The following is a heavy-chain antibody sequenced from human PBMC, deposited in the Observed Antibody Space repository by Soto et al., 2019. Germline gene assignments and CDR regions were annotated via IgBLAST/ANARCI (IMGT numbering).Heavy chain of an antibody. CDR3: ARSGKIFGVVPGALYGMDV. Sequence: VKVSCKASGGTFSSYAISWVRQAPGQGLEWMGGIIPIFGTANYAQKFQGRVTITADESTSTAYMELSSLRSEDTAVYYCARSGKIFGVVPGALYGMDVWGQGTTVTVSS. J-gene: IGHJ6*02. V-gene: IGHV1-69*13. D-gene: IGHD3-3*01. CDR1: GGTFSSYA. CDR2: IIPIFGTA.